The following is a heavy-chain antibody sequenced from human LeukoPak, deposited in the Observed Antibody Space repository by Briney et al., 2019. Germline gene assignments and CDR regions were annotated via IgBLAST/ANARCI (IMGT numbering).Heavy chain of an antibody. CDR2: SNSNSGGT. D-gene: IGHD3-10*01. V-gene: IGHV1-2*02. CDR3: ATSGNYYPPDY. Sequence: GASVKVSCKSSGYTFTGYYMHWVRQAPGQGLEWMGWSNSNSGGTNYAQKFLGRVTMTRDMSISTAYMELSGLTSDDTAVYYCATSGNYYPPDYWGQGTLVTVSS. CDR1: GYTFTGYY. J-gene: IGHJ4*02.